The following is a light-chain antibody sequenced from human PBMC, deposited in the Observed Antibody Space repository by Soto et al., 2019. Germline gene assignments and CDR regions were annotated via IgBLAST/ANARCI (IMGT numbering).Light chain of an antibody. CDR2: DAY. CDR1: QSVSSN. CDR3: QQRHMWPIT. V-gene: IGKV3-11*01. Sequence: EIVMTQSPATLSVSPWERATLSCRASQSVSSNLAWYQQKPGQAPRLLIYDAYNRATGIPPRFSGSGSGTDFTLTISSLEPEDSAVYYCQQRHMWPITFGQGTRLEIK. J-gene: IGKJ5*01.